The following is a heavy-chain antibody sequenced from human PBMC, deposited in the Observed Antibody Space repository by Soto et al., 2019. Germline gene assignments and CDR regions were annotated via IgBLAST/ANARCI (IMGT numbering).Heavy chain of an antibody. CDR1: GGTFSRHA. V-gene: IGHV1-69*01. D-gene: IGHD3-22*01. CDR2: IIPIFATA. Sequence: QVQLVQSGAEVRKPGSSVKVSCKASGGTFSRHAISWVRQAPGQGLEWMGGIIPIFATANHAQEFQSRVTIIADESTSAVYMELSSLTSEDTAMYYCARGWGYDSNDYYYAYWGQGTLVIVSS. J-gene: IGHJ4*02. CDR3: ARGWGYDSNDYYYAY.